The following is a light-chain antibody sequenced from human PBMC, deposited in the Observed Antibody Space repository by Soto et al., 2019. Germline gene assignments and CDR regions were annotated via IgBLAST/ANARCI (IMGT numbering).Light chain of an antibody. J-gene: IGLJ1*01. CDR2: NNN. CDR1: SSNIGSNT. Sequence: QSVLTQPPSASGTPGQRVTISCSGSSSNIGSNTVTWYQQLPGTAPKLLIYNNNQRPSGVPDRFSGSKSGTSPSLAISGLQSEDEADYYCAAWDDSLNGYVFGTGTKLTVL. CDR3: AAWDDSLNGYV. V-gene: IGLV1-44*01.